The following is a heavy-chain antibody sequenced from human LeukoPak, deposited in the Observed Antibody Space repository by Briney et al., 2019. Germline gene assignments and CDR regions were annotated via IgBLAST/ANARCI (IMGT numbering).Heavy chain of an antibody. CDR1: GFAFSDYF. Sequence: PGGSLRLSCAASGFAFSDYFMHWVRQSLEKGLVWVSGIHPHGRYAAYADSVRGRFTISRDDAKNTLYLQMNSLTSEDTAVYYCVRGTNDWKGLDYWGQGTLVTASS. V-gene: IGHV3-74*03. J-gene: IGHJ4*02. CDR2: IHPHGRYA. CDR3: VRGTNDWKGLDY. D-gene: IGHD1-1*01.